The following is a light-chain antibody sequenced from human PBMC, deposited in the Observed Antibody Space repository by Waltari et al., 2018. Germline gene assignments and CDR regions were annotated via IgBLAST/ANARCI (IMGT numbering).Light chain of an antibody. Sequence: DIQMTQSPSTLSASVGDRVTITCRASQSLNDWLAWYQQKPGKAPKLLIYKASSLETGVPSRFSGSGSGTEFTLTISSLQPNDFATYYCQHYISYSWTFGQGTKVEIK. J-gene: IGKJ1*01. CDR3: QHYISYSWT. CDR1: QSLNDW. CDR2: KAS. V-gene: IGKV1-5*03.